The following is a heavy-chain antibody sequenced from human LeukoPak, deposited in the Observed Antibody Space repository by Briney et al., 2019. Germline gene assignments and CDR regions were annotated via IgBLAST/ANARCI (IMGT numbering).Heavy chain of an antibody. CDR1: GYTFTGYY. CDR3: ARGMVPYYDILTGKDTPPFDY. CDR2: INPNSGGT. J-gene: IGHJ4*02. D-gene: IGHD3-9*01. Sequence: ASVKVSCKASGYTFTGYYMHWVRQAPGQGLEWMGWINPNSGGTNYAQKFQGRVTMTRDTSISTAYMELSSLRSEDTAVYYCARGMVPYYDILTGKDTPPFDYWGQGTLATVSS. V-gene: IGHV1-2*02.